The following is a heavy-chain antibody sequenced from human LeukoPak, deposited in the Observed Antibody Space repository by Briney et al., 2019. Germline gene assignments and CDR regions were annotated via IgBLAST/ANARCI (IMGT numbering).Heavy chain of an antibody. Sequence: PSETLSLTCAVYGGSFSGYYWSWIRQPPGKGLEWIGEINHSGGTNYNPSLKSRVTISVDTSKNQFSLKLSSVTAADTAVYYCARHPRVVVVTLHGGAFDIWGQGTMVTVSS. CDR1: GGSFSGYY. CDR2: INHSGGT. V-gene: IGHV4-34*01. J-gene: IGHJ3*02. CDR3: ARHPRVVVVTLHGGAFDI. D-gene: IGHD3-22*01.